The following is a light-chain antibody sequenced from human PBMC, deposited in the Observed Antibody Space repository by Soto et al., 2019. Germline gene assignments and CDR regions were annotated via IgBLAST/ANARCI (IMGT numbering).Light chain of an antibody. CDR3: QQYHSYSWT. J-gene: IGKJ1*01. CDR1: QSISGL. Sequence: DIQMTQSPSTLSASVGGRVTITCRASQSISGLLAWYQQKPGKAPKLLIYKASSLESGVPSRFSGSGSGTEFTLTISSLQPDDFGTYYCQQYHSYSWTFGQGTKVEIK. V-gene: IGKV1-5*03. CDR2: KAS.